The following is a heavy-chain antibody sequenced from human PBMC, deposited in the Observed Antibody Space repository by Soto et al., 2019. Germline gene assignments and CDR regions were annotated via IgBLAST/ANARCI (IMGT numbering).Heavy chain of an antibody. V-gene: IGHV1-8*01. J-gene: IGHJ3*02. Sequence: AASVKVSCKASGYTFTSYDINWVRQATGQGRDWMGWMNPNSGNTGYAQKFQGRVTMTRNTSISTAYMELSSLRSEDTAVYYCARECTRTLWLAKTYDAFDIWGQGTMVTVSS. D-gene: IGHD6-19*01. CDR1: GYTFTSYD. CDR3: ARECTRTLWLAKTYDAFDI. CDR2: MNPNSGNT.